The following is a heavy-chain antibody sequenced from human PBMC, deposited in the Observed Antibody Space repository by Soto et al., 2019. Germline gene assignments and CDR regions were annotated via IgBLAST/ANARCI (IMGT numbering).Heavy chain of an antibody. J-gene: IGHJ4*02. D-gene: IGHD2-21*01. Sequence: QVQLVESGGGLVKPGGSLRLSCASSGFTFSDHYMRWIRRYPGKGLEFLSYISPRTTYKHYADSVKGRFTIPRDNAKHSLYRQLNSLRAEDTAIYYCSRGGGGGLFDLWGQGTFVTVSS. CDR1: GFTFSDHY. V-gene: IGHV3-11*06. CDR3: SRGGGGGLFDL. CDR2: ISPRTTYK.